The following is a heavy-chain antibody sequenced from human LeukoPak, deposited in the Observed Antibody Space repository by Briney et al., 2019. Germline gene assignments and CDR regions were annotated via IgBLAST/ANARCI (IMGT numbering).Heavy chain of an antibody. Sequence: GGSLRLSCAASGFTFSSYGMHWVRQAPGKGLEWVAVIWYDGSNKYYADYVKGRFTISRDNSKNTLYLQMNSLRSEGTAVYYCAKDAHYYDRLIGWLDPWGQGTLVTVSS. CDR1: GFTFSSYG. CDR2: IWYDGSNK. D-gene: IGHD3-22*01. CDR3: AKDAHYYDRLIGWLDP. J-gene: IGHJ5*02. V-gene: IGHV3-30*02.